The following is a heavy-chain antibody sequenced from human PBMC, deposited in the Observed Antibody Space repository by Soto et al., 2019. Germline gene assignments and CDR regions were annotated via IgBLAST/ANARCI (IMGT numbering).Heavy chain of an antibody. CDR3: ASLRSRWNIDY. V-gene: IGHV4-30-4*01. CDR1: GGSISADDRY. CDR2: IYYTGST. J-gene: IGHJ4*02. Sequence: SETLCLTCTVAGGSISADDRYWSWIRQPPGKGLEWIGYIYYTGSTHYNPSLKSRLFTSLDTSKNQFSLQLTSVTAADTAVYYCASLRSRWNIDYWGQGTLVTVSS. D-gene: IGHD6-13*01.